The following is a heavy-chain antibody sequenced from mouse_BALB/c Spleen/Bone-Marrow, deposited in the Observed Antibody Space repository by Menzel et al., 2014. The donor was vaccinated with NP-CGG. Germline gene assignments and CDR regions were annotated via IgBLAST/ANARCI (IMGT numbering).Heavy chain of an antibody. V-gene: IGHV2-9*02. D-gene: IGHD1-1*01. Sequence: VQRVESGPGLVAPSQSLSITCTVSGFSLTSYGVHWVRQPPGKVLEWLGVIWAGGSTNYNSALMSRLSISKDNSKSQVFLKMNSLQTDDTAMYYCARGSYYEGATDYWGQGTSVTVSS. CDR2: IWAGGST. J-gene: IGHJ4*01. CDR3: ARGSYYEGATDY. CDR1: GFSLTSYG.